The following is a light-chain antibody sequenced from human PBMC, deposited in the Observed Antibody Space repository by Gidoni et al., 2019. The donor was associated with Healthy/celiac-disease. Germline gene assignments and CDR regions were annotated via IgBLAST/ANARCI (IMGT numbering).Light chain of an antibody. V-gene: IGKV1-17*01. CDR1: QGIRND. Sequence: EILVTKSPSSLSASAGDRVTITCRASQGIRNDLGWYQQKQGKAPKRLIYAASSLQSGVPARFSGSGSGTEFTLTISSLQPEDFATYYCLQHNSYPLLTFGGGTKVEIK. J-gene: IGKJ4*01. CDR3: LQHNSYPLLT. CDR2: AAS.